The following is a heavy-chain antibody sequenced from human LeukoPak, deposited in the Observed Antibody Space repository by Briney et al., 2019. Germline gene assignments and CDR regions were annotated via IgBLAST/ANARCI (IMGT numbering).Heavy chain of an antibody. CDR2: ISHTGGT. J-gene: IGHJ4*02. CDR3: ARVPGIVGATGSHY. CDR1: GGSITSPNW. V-gene: IGHV4-4*01. D-gene: IGHD1-26*01. Sequence: PSETLSLTCAVSGGSITSPNWWSWVRQPPGKGLEWVGEISHTGGTNYNPSLQSRVTISVDKSKNQFSLKLSSVTAADRAVYCCARVPGIVGATGSHYWGQGTLVTVSS.